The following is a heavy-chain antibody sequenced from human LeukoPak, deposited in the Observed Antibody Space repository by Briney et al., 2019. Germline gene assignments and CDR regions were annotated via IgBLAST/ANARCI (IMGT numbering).Heavy chain of an antibody. D-gene: IGHD1-26*01. CDR2: TYYRSKWCN. Sequence: SQTLSLTCAISGYSVSSNSAAWNWIRQSPSRGLEWLGRTYYRSKWCNDYAVSVKSRITINPDTSRNHFSLQLNSVTPEDTAVYYCARASLGATNHIVYWSQGTLVTVSS. CDR3: ARASLGATNHIVY. J-gene: IGHJ4*02. V-gene: IGHV6-1*01. CDR1: GYSVSSNSAA.